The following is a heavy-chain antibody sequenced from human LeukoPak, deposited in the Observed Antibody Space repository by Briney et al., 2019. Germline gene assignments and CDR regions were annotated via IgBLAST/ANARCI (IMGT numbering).Heavy chain of an antibody. D-gene: IGHD2-15*01. CDR2: ISSNGGST. J-gene: IGHJ6*03. V-gene: IGHV3-64*01. CDR3: ARDRCSGGGCYFYYMDV. Sequence: PGGSLRLSCAASGFTFSSYAMHWVRQAPGKGLEYVSAISSNGGSTYYANSVKGRFTISRDNSKNTLYLQMGSLRAEDMAVYYCARDRCSGGGCYFYYMDVWGKGTTVAISS. CDR1: GFTFSSYA.